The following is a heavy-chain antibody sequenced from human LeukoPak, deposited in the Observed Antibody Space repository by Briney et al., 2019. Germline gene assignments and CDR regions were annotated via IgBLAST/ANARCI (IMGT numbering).Heavy chain of an antibody. V-gene: IGHV1-2*02. D-gene: IGHD1-26*01. CDR2: INPNSGDT. CDR3: ARRPILGPHLDY. Sequence: GASVKVSCKASGYSFTGSFMHWVRQAPGQGLEWMGWINPNSGDTNYEQKFQGRVTVTMDMSITTAYMELSRLTSDDTAVYFCARRPILGPHLDYWGQGTLVTVSS. J-gene: IGHJ4*02. CDR1: GYSFTGSF.